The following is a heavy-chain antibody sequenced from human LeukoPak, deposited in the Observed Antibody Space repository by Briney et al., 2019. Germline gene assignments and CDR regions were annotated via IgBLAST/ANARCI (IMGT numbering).Heavy chain of an antibody. D-gene: IGHD3-10*01. J-gene: IGHJ5*02. CDR1: GYSINSAYY. Sequence: SETLSLTCAVSGYSINSAYYWGWIRQPPGKGLEWIASMYHSGITYYNSSLKSRATISVDTSKNQFSLKLNSVTAADTSVYYCARLTPGKNWFDHWGQGTLVTVSS. CDR3: ARLTPGKNWFDH. CDR2: MYHSGIT. V-gene: IGHV4-38-2*01.